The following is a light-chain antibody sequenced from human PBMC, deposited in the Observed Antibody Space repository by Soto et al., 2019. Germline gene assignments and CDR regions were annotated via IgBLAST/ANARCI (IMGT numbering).Light chain of an antibody. J-gene: IGKJ1*01. CDR1: QSVISSY. CDR3: QQYNNWPPWT. V-gene: IGKV3-20*01. Sequence: EIVLTQSPGTLSLSPGQRATLSCRAIQSVISSYLAWYQQKPGQAPRLLIYGGTSRATGIPDRFSGSGSGTDFTLTISSLQSEDFAVYYCQQYNNWPPWTFGQGTKVDVK. CDR2: GGT.